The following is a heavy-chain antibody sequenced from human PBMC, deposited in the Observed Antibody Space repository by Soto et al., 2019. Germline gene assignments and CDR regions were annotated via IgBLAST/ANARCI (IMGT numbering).Heavy chain of an antibody. Sequence: GGSQRLSCAASGFTFSSYAMSWVRQAPGKGLEWVSAISGSGGSTYYADSVKGRFTISRDNSKNTLYLQMNSLRAEDTAVYYCAKGGPIVVVVAATNYMDVWGKGTTVTVSS. J-gene: IGHJ6*03. CDR2: ISGSGGST. V-gene: IGHV3-23*01. CDR1: GFTFSSYA. CDR3: AKGGPIVVVVAATNYMDV. D-gene: IGHD2-15*01.